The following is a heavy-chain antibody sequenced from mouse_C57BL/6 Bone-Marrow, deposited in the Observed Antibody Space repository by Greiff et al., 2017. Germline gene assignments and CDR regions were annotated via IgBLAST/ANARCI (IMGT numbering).Heavy chain of an antibody. CDR3: ARWGGRYDCYLYYFDY. CDR2: INPSSGYT. V-gene: IGHV1-7*01. D-gene: IGHD2-3*01. CDR1: GYTFTSYW. Sequence: VQRVESGAELAKPGASVKLSCKASGYTFTSYWMHWVKQRPGQGLEWIGYINPSSGYTKYNQKFKDKATLTADKSSSTAYMQLSSLTYEDSAVYYCARWGGRYDCYLYYFDYWGQGTTLTVSS. J-gene: IGHJ2*01.